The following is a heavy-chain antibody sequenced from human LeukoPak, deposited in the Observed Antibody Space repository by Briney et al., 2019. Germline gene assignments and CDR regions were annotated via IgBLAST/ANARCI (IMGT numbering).Heavy chain of an antibody. CDR3: AREGPTMVRGVIRKRNYYFDY. D-gene: IGHD3-10*01. Sequence: GGSLRLSCAASGFTVSSNYMSWVRQAPEKGLEWVSVIYSGGSTYYADSVKGRFTISRDNPKNTLYLQMNSLRAEDTAVYYCAREGPTMVRGVIRKRNYYFDYWGQGTLVTVSS. CDR2: IYSGGST. CDR1: GFTVSSNY. J-gene: IGHJ4*02. V-gene: IGHV3-66*02.